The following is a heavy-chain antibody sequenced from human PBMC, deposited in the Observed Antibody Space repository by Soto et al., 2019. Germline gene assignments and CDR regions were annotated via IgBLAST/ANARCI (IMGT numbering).Heavy chain of an antibody. CDR2: IFYSGNI. J-gene: IGHJ3*01. CDR1: GGSISRSPYS. D-gene: IGHD5-18*01. Sequence: QLHLQESGPGLVKPSETLSLSCIVSGGSISRSPYSWAWLRQPPGQGLEWLGTIFYSGNIYYSASLQSRVSISVDTSKEQFSLKVRSVTAADTAVYYCARHAAARRADVVAFQVCGQGTPVTVSS. CDR3: ARHAAARRADVVAFQV. V-gene: IGHV4-39*01.